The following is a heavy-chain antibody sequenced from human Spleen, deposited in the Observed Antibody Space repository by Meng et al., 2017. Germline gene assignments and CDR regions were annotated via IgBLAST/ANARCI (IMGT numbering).Heavy chain of an antibody. CDR1: GGSISSGDYY. CDR3: ARVEGYYDSSGYYRY. CDR2: IYYSGST. D-gene: IGHD3-22*01. Sequence: QVQLQESGPGLVKPSQTLSLTCIVSGGSISSGDYYWSWIRQHSGKGLEWIGYIYYSGSTYYNPSLKSRVTISVDTSKNQFSLKLRSVTAADTAVYYCARVEGYYDSSGYYRYWGHGTLVTVSS. J-gene: IGHJ4*01. V-gene: IGHV4-31*03.